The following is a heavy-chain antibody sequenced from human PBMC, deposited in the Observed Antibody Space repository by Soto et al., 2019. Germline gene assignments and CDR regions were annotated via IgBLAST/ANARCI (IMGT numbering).Heavy chain of an antibody. CDR3: VWQARYTSNFH. V-gene: IGHV3-15*07. CDR1: GIKFSDAW. Sequence: EVHLVESGGGLVKPGESLRLSCVVSGIKFSDAWMNWFRQTPGKGLEWVGRIYGDSRSETAAPVKGRFTISRDNSKDTLYLEMSTLGVDDTAVYFCVWQARYTSNFHWGQGTLVTVSS. D-gene: IGHD6-13*01. CDR2: IYGDSRSET. J-gene: IGHJ4*02.